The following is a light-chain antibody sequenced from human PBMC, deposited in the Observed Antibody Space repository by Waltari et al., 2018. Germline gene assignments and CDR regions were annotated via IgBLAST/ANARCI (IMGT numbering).Light chain of an antibody. CDR2: DTS. CDR1: QSVNNY. J-gene: IGKJ1*01. Sequence: EIVLTQSPATLSLSPGERATLSCRASQSVNNYLAWFQQKPGQAPRLPIYDTSNRATGNPARFSGSGSGTDFTLTISSLEPEDFVVYYCQQRSNWPWTFGQGTKVEIK. CDR3: QQRSNWPWT. V-gene: IGKV3-11*01.